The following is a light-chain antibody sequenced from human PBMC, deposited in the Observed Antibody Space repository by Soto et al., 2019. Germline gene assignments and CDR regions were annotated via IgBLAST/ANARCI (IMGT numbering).Light chain of an antibody. CDR3: QHSGRSAYT. V-gene: IGKV3-20*01. J-gene: IGKJ2*01. Sequence: EIVLTQSPGTLSLSPGERATLSCRASQSVRSNYLSWYQQKPGQAPRLLIYGASSRTTSITDRFSGSGYVQEFTFTISRLEPEDFEMYYYQHSGRSAYTFGQGTTLEIK. CDR2: GAS. CDR1: QSVRSNY.